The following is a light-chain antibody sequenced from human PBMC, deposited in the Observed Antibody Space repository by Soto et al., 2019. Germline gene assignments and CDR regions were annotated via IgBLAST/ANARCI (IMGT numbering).Light chain of an antibody. CDR3: QQSNNYPWT. Sequence: DIQMTQSHSTLSASVGDRVTITCRASQYIHNYLAWYQQKPGEAPKLLIYEAANLESGVPSRFSGSRTGTEFTLTISSLQPDDFATYYCQQSNNYPWTFGQGTRVEI. CDR2: EAA. CDR1: QYIHNY. J-gene: IGKJ1*01. V-gene: IGKV1-5*03.